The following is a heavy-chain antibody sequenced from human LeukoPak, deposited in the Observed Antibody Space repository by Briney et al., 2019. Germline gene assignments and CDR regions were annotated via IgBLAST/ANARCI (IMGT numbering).Heavy chain of an antibody. V-gene: IGHV4-39*07. J-gene: IGHJ4*02. CDR2: IYYSGST. Sequence: SETLSLTCTVSGGSISSSSYYWGWIRQPPGKGLEWIGSIYYSGSTDYNPSLKSRVTISVDTSKNQFSLKLSSVTAADTAVYYCARGVSLDSSGWYTDYWGQGTLVTVSS. CDR3: ARGVSLDSSGWYTDY. CDR1: GGSISSSSYY. D-gene: IGHD6-19*01.